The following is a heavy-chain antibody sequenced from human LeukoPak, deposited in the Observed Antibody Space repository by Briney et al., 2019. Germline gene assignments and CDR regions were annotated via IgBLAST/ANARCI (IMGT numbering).Heavy chain of an antibody. CDR2: IYYRGST. V-gene: IGHV4-38-2*02. J-gene: IGHJ4*02. D-gene: IGHD3-22*01. Sequence: SETLSLTCTVSGYSISSGYYWGWIRQPPGKGLEWIGSIYYRGSTHYNPSLKSRVTISVDTAKNQFSLKLSSVTAADTAVYYCVRRGGVYYDTSGYYYFDYWGQGTLVTVSS. CDR3: VRRGGVYYDTSGYYYFDY. CDR1: GYSISSGYY.